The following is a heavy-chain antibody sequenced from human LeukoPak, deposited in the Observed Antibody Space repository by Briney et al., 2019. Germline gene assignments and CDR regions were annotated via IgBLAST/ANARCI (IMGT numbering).Heavy chain of an antibody. CDR3: ACFCQAEDGIRDFDWLRSAFDI. Sequence: PSETLSLTCAVYGGSFSGYYWSWIRQPPGKGLEWIVESNHSGSTNYNPSLKSRVTISVDTSKNQFSLKLSSVTAADTAVYYCACFCQAEDGIRDFDWLRSAFDIWGQGTMVTVSS. D-gene: IGHD3-9*01. CDR1: GGSFSGYY. V-gene: IGHV4-34*01. J-gene: IGHJ3*02. CDR2: SNHSGST.